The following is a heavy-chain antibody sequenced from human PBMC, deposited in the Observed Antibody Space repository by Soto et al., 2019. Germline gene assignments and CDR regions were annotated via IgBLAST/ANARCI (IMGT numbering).Heavy chain of an antibody. J-gene: IGHJ4*02. CDR1: GYSFPSYW. V-gene: IGHV5-10-1*01. CDR3: AIENIAVAGGPFDY. D-gene: IGHD6-19*01. CDR2: IDPYDSDT. Sequence: PGESLKISCQGSGYSFPSYWITWVRQMPGKGLEWLGRIDPYDSDTNYSPSFQGHVTMSADKSSTTAYLQWSSLKASDTALYYCAIENIAVAGGPFDYWGQGTLVTVSS.